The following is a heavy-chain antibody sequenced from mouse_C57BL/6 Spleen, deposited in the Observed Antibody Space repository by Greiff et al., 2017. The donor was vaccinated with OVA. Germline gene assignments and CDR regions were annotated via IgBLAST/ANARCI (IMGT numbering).Heavy chain of an antibody. J-gene: IGHJ2*01. D-gene: IGHD4-1*01. CDR3: ARGLTGYYLDY. V-gene: IGHV1-54*01. CDR2: INPGSGGT. Sequence: QVQLQQSGAELVRPGTSVKVSCKASGYAFTNYLIEWVKQRPGQGLEWIGVINPGSGGTNYNEKFKGKATLTADKSSSTAYMQLSSLTSEDSAVYFCARGLTGYYLDYWGQGTTLTVSS. CDR1: GYAFTNYL.